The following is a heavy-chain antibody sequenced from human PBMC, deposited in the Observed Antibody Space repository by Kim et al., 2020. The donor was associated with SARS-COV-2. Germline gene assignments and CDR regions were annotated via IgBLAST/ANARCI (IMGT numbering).Heavy chain of an antibody. CDR2: IHNRGGT. D-gene: IGHD6-19*01. J-gene: IGHJ3*02. V-gene: IGHV4-59*13. Sequence: SETLSLTCAVSGASISSYYWTWIRQSPGKGLEWIGYIHNRGGTNQNPSLKSRVTISVDTSKNQFSLKLTSVTAAYTAVYYCAIPVRQWLGNDAFDIWGQGTMVTVSS. CDR1: GASISSYY. CDR3: AIPVRQWLGNDAFDI.